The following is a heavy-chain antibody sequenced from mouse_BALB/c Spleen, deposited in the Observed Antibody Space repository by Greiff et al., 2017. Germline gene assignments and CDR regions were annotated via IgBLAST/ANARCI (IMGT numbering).Heavy chain of an antibody. J-gene: IGHJ3*01. CDR2: IDPANGNT. CDR3: ARWGLGFAY. D-gene: IGHD3-3*01. Sequence: EVQRVESGAELVKPGASVKLSCTASGFNIKDTYMHWVKQRPEQGLEWIGRIDPANGNTKYDPKFQGKATITADTSSNTAYLQLSSLTSEDTAVYYCARWGLGFAYWGQGTLVTVSA. V-gene: IGHV14-3*02. CDR1: GFNIKDTY.